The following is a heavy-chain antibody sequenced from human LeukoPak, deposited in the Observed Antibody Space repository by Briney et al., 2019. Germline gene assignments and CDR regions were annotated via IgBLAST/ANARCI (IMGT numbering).Heavy chain of an antibody. J-gene: IGHJ4*02. CDR3: ARDRWRYSSSSGDY. D-gene: IGHD6-6*01. V-gene: IGHV3-7*01. CDR2: IKQDGSEK. Sequence: PGGSLRLSCAASGFTFSSYWMSWVRQAPGKGLEWVANIKQDGSEKYYVDSVKGRFTISRDNAKNSLYLQMNSLRAEDTAVYYCARDRWRYSSSSGDYWGQGTLVTVSS. CDR1: GFTFSSYW.